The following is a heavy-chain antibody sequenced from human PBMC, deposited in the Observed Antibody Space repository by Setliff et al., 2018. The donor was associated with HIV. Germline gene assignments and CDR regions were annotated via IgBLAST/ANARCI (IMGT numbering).Heavy chain of an antibody. CDR2: IFYSGST. CDR3: ARVGGEMATIAGAFDI. CDR1: GGSISSYY. J-gene: IGHJ3*02. V-gene: IGHV4-59*01. Sequence: SETLSLTCTVSGGSISSYYWSWIRQPPGEGLEWIGYIFYSGSTNYNPSLKSRVTISVDTSKNQFSLKLSSVTAADTAVYYCARVGGEMATIAGAFDIWGQGTMVTVSS. D-gene: IGHD5-12*01.